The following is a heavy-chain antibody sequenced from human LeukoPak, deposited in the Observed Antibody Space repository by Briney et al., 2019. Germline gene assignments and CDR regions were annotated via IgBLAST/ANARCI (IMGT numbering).Heavy chain of an antibody. V-gene: IGHV3-23*01. CDR3: ARPTSSGYGSGSYYNVDWFDP. CDR2: ISGSGGST. CDR1: GFTFSSYA. J-gene: IGHJ5*02. Sequence: GGSLRLSCAASGFTFSSYAMSWVRQAPGKGLEWVSAISGSGGSTYYADSVKGRFTISRDNSKNTLYLQMNSLRAEDTAVYYCARPTSSGYGSGSYYNVDWFDPWGQGTLVTVSS. D-gene: IGHD3-10*01.